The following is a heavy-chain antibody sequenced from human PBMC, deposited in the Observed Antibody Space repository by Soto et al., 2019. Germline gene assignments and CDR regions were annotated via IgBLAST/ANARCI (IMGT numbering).Heavy chain of an antibody. D-gene: IGHD3-22*01. V-gene: IGHV1-3*01. CDR3: ARDPNDSSAYYHHYYYGMDV. CDR1: GYTFTSYG. CDR2: INAGNGNT. J-gene: IGHJ6*02. Sequence: ASVKVSCKASGYTFTSYGTHWVRQAPGQRLEWTGWINAGNGNTKYSEKFQGRVTITRDTSASTAYLELSSLRSEDTAVYYCARDPNDSSAYYHHYYYGMDVWGQGTTVTVSS.